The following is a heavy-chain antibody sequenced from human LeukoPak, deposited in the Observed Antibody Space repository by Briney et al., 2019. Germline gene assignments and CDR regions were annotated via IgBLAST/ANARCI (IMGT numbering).Heavy chain of an antibody. D-gene: IGHD1-14*01. J-gene: IGHJ4*02. CDR2: ISSSGSTI. V-gene: IGHV3-48*03. Sequence: GGSLRLSCAASGFTFSSYEMNWVRQAPGKGLEWGSYISSSGSTIYYADTVKGRFTISRDNAKNSLYLQMNSLRAEDTAVYYCALGIKLPTPGYWGQGTLVTVSS. CDR3: ALGIKLPTPGY. CDR1: GFTFSSYE.